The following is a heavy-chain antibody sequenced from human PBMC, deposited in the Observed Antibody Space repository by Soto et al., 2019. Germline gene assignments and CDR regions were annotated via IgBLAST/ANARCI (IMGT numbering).Heavy chain of an antibody. D-gene: IGHD2-15*01. CDR1: GYTFTIYA. V-gene: IGHV7-4-1*01. J-gene: IGHJ6*02. CDR2: INTNTGNP. CDR3: ARDSGAVSRTSESPVADYYGMGV. Sequence: GASVKVSCKASGYTFTIYAMDWVRQAPGQGLEWMGWINTNTGNPTYAQGFTGRFVFSLDTSVSTAYLQICSLKAEDTAVYYCARDSGAVSRTSESPVADYYGMGVWGQGTTVTVSS.